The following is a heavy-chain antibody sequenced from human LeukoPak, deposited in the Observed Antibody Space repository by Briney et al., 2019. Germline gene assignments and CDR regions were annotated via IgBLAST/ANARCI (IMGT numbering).Heavy chain of an antibody. V-gene: IGHV1-69*13. D-gene: IGHD3-10*01. CDR2: IMPIFGTA. Sequence: SVKLSCKASGGTVSSYATSWVRQAPGQGLEWMGGIMPIFGTANYAKKFQGRVTITADESTSTAYMELSSLRSEDTAVYYCASPGGHYYGSGSYYKFDYGGQGTLATVS. CDR3: ASPGGHYYGSGSYYKFDY. CDR1: GGTVSSYA. J-gene: IGHJ4*02.